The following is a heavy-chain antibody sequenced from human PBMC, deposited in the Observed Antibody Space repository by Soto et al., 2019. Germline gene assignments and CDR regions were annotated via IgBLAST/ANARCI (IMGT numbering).Heavy chain of an antibody. CDR2: IYYSGST. CDR3: ARERAGTTYYYYYYMDV. Sequence: SETLYLTCTVSGGSISSYYWSWIRQPPGKGLEWIGYIYYSGSTNYNPSLKSRVTISVDTSKNQFSLKLSSVTAADTAVYYCARERAGTTYYYYYYMDVWGKGTTVTVSS. J-gene: IGHJ6*03. CDR1: GGSISSYY. D-gene: IGHD1-7*01. V-gene: IGHV4-59*01.